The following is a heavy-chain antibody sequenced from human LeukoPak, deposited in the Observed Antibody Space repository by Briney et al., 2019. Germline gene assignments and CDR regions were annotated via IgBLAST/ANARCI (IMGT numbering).Heavy chain of an antibody. Sequence: PGGSLRLSCAASGFTFSSYAMSWVRQAPGKGLEWVSAISGSGGSTYYADSVKGRFTISRDNSKNTLYLQMNSLRAEDTAVYYCAKDSRRYCSGGSCYSGYYWGQGTLVTDSS. V-gene: IGHV3-23*01. J-gene: IGHJ4*02. CDR1: GFTFSSYA. CDR3: AKDSRRYCSGGSCYSGYY. CDR2: ISGSGGST. D-gene: IGHD2-15*01.